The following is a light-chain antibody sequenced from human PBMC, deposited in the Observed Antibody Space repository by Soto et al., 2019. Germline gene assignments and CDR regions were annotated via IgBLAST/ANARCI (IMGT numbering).Light chain of an antibody. V-gene: IGLV2-11*01. CDR2: DVN. CDR3: CSYAGSFTYWV. J-gene: IGLJ3*02. Sequence: QSVLTQPRSVSGSPGQSVTMSCTGTSSDIGGYNFVSWYQHHPGKAPKVMIYDVNQRPSGVPDRFSGSKSGNTASLTISGLQTEDEADYYCCSYAGSFTYWVFGGGTKLTFL. CDR1: SSDIGGYNF.